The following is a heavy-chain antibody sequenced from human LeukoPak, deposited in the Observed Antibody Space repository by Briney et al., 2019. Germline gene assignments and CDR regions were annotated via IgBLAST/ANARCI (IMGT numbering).Heavy chain of an antibody. J-gene: IGHJ4*02. CDR1: GFTFSSYG. Sequence: GGSLRLSCAASGFTFSSYGMHWVRQAPGKGLEWVAVIWYDGSNKYYADSVTGRFTISRDNSKNTLYLQMNSLRAEDTAVYYCARGQVIQYYFDYWGQGTLVTVSS. D-gene: IGHD2/OR15-2a*01. CDR2: IWYDGSNK. V-gene: IGHV3-33*01. CDR3: ARGQVIQYYFDY.